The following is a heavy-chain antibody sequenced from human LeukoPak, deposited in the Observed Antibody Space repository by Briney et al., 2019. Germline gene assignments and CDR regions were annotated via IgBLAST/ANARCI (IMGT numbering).Heavy chain of an antibody. CDR1: GFTFSSHA. V-gene: IGHV4-4*02. J-gene: IGHJ6*02. Sequence: GSLRLSCAASGFTFSSHAMSWVRQPPGKGLEWIGEIYHSGSTNYNPSLKSRVTISVDTSKNQFSLKLSSVTAADTAVYYCARGPSSSWPSYYYYGMDVWGQGTTVTVSS. D-gene: IGHD6-13*01. CDR2: IYHSGST. CDR3: ARGPSSSWPSYYYYGMDV.